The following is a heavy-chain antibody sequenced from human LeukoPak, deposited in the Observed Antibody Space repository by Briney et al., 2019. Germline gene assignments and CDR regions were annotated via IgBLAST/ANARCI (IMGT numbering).Heavy chain of an antibody. J-gene: IGHJ5*02. V-gene: IGHV4-38-2*02. CDR2: IYHSGST. CDR3: ARVQYYDFWSGYYPRDWFDP. CDR1: GYSISSGYY. D-gene: IGHD3-3*01. Sequence: SETLSLTCTVSGYSISSGYYWGWIRQPPGKGLEWIGSIYHSGSTYHNPSLKSRVTISVDTSKNQFSLKPSSVTAADTAVYYCARVQYYDFWSGYYPRDWFDPWGQGTLVTVSS.